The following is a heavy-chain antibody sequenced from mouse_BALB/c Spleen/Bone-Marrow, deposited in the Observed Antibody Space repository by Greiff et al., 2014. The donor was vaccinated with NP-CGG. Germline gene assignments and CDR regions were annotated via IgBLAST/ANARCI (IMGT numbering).Heavy chain of an antibody. V-gene: IGHV14-3*02. CDR1: GFNIKDTY. CDR2: IDPANGNT. J-gene: IGHJ4*01. D-gene: IGHD1-1*01. CDR3: ARSRDYSSSYYAMDY. Sequence: EVQLQQSGAELVKPGASVKLSCTASGFNIKDTYMHWVKQRPEQGLEWIGRIDPANGNTKYDPKFQGKATITADTSSNTAYLQLSSLTSGDTAVYYGARSRDYSSSYYAMDYWGQGTSVTVSS.